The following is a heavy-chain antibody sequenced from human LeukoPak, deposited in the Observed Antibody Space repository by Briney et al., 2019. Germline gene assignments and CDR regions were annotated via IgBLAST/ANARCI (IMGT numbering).Heavy chain of an antibody. CDR2: IWYDGSNK. CDR3: AKDHKITIFGVVTRGLGY. Sequence: GRSLRLSCAASGFTFSSYGMHWVRQAPGKGLEWVAVIWYDGSNKYYADSVKGRFTISRDNSKNTLYLQMNSLRAEDTAVYYCAKDHKITIFGVVTRGLGYWGQGTPVTVSS. V-gene: IGHV3-33*06. J-gene: IGHJ4*02. D-gene: IGHD3-3*01. CDR1: GFTFSSYG.